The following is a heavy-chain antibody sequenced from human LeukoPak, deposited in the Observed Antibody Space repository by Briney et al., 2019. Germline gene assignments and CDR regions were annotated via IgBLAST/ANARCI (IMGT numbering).Heavy chain of an antibody. CDR1: GGSISSGGYY. CDR2: IYHSGST. V-gene: IGHV4-30-2*01. Sequence: SETLSLTCTVSGGSISSGGYYWSWIRQPPGKGLEWIGYIYHSGSTYYNPSLKSRVTISVDRSKNQFSLKLTSVTAADTAVYYCARLVAIGVFYYFDYWGQGPQVTVSS. D-gene: IGHD2-21*01. J-gene: IGHJ4*02. CDR3: ARLVAIGVFYYFDY.